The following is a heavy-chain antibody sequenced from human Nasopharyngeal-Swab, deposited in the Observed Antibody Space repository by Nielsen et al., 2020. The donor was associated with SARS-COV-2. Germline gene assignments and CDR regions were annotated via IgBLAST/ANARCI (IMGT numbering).Heavy chain of an antibody. CDR2: MYYSGST. CDR1: GGSISSSDYY. J-gene: IGHJ6*03. Sequence: SETLSLTCLVSGGSISSSDYYWGWIRQPPGKGLEWIGTMYYSGSTYYTPSLKSRVTISVDTSKNQFSMKLSSVTAADTAVYYCARGYSSSWYYYYMDVWGKGTTVTVSS. CDR3: ARGYSSSWYYYYMDV. V-gene: IGHV4-39*07. D-gene: IGHD6-13*01.